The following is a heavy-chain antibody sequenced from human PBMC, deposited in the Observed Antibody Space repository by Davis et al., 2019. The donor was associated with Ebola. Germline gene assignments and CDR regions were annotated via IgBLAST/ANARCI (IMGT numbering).Heavy chain of an antibody. CDR3: ARDMRSGLFGWFDP. V-gene: IGHV3-21*01. D-gene: IGHD3-10*02. CDR1: GFTFSSYS. CDR2: ISSSSSYI. J-gene: IGHJ5*02. Sequence: GESLKISCAASGFTFSSYSMNWVRQAPGKGLEWVSSISSSSSYIYYADSVKGRFTISRDNSKNTLYLQMNSLRAEDTAVYYCARDMRSGLFGWFDPWGQGTLVTVSS.